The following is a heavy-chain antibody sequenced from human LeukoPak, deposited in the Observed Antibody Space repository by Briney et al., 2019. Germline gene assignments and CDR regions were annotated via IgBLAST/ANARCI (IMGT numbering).Heavy chain of an antibody. D-gene: IGHD6-19*01. Sequence: GGSLRLSCAASGFTFDDYAMHWVRQAPGKGLEWVSGISWNSGSIGYADSVKGRFTISRDNAKNSLFLQMNSLRAEDTALYYCAKGAVAGTHGYAFDIWGQGTMVTVSS. V-gene: IGHV3-9*01. CDR1: GFTFDDYA. CDR3: AKGAVAGTHGYAFDI. CDR2: ISWNSGSI. J-gene: IGHJ3*02.